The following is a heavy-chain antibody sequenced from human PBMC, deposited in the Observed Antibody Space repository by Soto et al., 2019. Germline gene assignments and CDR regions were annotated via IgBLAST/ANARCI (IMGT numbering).Heavy chain of an antibody. CDR1: GYSFYGYG. Sequence: QVQLVQSGAEVKKPGASVKVSCKASGYSFYGYGFSWVRQAPGQGLEWMAWSSAYSGEANFAQRFQGRVTMTTDTSSSTSYLEWVSLTPDDPAVYYCTRETDGDIDHDYWGQGTPVTVSS. J-gene: IGHJ4*02. D-gene: IGHD4-17*01. V-gene: IGHV1-18*01. CDR3: TRETDGDIDHDY. CDR2: SSAYSGEA.